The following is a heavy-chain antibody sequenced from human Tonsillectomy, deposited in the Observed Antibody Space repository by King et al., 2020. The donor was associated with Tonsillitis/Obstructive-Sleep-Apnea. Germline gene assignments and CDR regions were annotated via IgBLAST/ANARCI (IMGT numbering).Heavy chain of an antibody. J-gene: IGHJ3*02. CDR3: AKVSERRCSGWYCEAFEI. Sequence: VQLVESGGGLVQPGRSLRLSCAASGFIFDDYAVHWVRQAPGKGLEWVSGISWNSGSIGYADSVKGRSTIYRDNAKNSLYLQMNSLRAEHTAWYYCAKVSERRCSGWYCEAFEIWGEGRMVTVSS. V-gene: IGHV3-9*01. D-gene: IGHD6-19*01. CDR2: ISWNSGSI. CDR1: GFIFDDYA.